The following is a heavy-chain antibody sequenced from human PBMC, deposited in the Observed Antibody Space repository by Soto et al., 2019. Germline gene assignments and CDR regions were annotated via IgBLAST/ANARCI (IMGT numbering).Heavy chain of an antibody. CDR3: AKHPFNPLVTPYWYFDF. Sequence: QLQLQESGPGLVKASETLSLTCSVSGDSISRSANYWGWVRHSPGRGLEWIGSFYYSGKTYFNPSPRSRVSFSADTSKNQLSLRLASVTAADTATYFCAKHPFNPLVTPYWYFDFWGRGTLVTVST. D-gene: IGHD2-15*01. CDR1: GDSISRSANY. J-gene: IGHJ2*01. V-gene: IGHV4-39*01. CDR2: FYYSGKT.